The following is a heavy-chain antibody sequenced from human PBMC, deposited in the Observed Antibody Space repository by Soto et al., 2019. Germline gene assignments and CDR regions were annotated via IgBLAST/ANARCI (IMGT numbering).Heavy chain of an antibody. CDR1: GASMSGFY. CDR2: IYATGTT. V-gene: IGHV4-4*07. D-gene: IGHD1-1*01. J-gene: IGHJ5*02. Sequence: SETLSLTCTVSGASMSGFYCSWIRKSAGKGLEWIGRIYATGTTDYNPSLKSRVMMSVDTSKKQFSLKLRSVTAADTAVYYCVRDGTKTLRDWFDPWGQGISVTVSS. CDR3: VRDGTKTLRDWFDP.